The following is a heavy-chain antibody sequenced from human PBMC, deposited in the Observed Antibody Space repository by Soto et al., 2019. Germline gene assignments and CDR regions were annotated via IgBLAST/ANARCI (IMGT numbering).Heavy chain of an antibody. CDR3: AKQQMGVIRALDY. CDR1: GFTFSNYA. V-gene: IGHV3-23*01. D-gene: IGHD6-13*01. CDR2: IRETGNT. J-gene: IGHJ4*02. Sequence: EVQILQSGGGLEQPGGSLRLSCAASGFTFSNYAMSWIRQAPGKGLEWVSTIRETGNTYYADSVRGRFATSRDNSENTLYLQMSGLRAGDAAVYYCAKQQMGVIRALDYWGQGTLVTVSS.